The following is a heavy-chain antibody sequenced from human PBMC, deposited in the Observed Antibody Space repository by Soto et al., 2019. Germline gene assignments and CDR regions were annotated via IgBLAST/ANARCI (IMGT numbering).Heavy chain of an antibody. CDR1: GGSISSSSYY. J-gene: IGHJ4*02. CDR3: ASGPAEEWLPSFDY. CDR2: IYYSGST. D-gene: IGHD3-3*01. Sequence: SETLSLTCTVSGGSISSSSYYWGWIRQPPGKGLEWIGSIYYSGSTYYNPSLKSRVTISVDTSKNQFSLKLSSVTAADTAVYYCASGPAEEWLPSFDYWGQGTLVTVSS. V-gene: IGHV4-39*01.